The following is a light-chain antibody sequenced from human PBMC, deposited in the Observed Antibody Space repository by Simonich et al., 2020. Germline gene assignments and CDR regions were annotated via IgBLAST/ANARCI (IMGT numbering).Light chain of an antibody. V-gene: IGKV3-15*01. Sequence: EIVMTQSPATLTVSPGERATLPCRASKRVSSNLAWYQQTPGQAPRLLIYGASTRATGIPARFSGSGSGTEFTLTISSMQSEDFAVYYCQQYNNWPFTFGPGTKVDIK. J-gene: IGKJ3*01. CDR1: KRVSSN. CDR2: GAS. CDR3: QQYNNWPFT.